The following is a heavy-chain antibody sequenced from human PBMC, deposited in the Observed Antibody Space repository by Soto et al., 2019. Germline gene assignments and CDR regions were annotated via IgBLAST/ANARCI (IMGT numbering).Heavy chain of an antibody. D-gene: IGHD1-26*01. CDR2: IIPIFGTA. CDR3: ARAFDVGRGSYVFRDVFDS. CDR1: GGTFSSYS. V-gene: IGHV1-69*13. Sequence: SVKVSCKASGGTFSSYSISWVRQAPGQGLEWMGGIIPIFGTANYAQKFQGRVTITADESTSTAYMELSSLRSEDTAVYYCARAFDVGRGSYVFRDVFDSWGQGTMVPVSS. J-gene: IGHJ3*02.